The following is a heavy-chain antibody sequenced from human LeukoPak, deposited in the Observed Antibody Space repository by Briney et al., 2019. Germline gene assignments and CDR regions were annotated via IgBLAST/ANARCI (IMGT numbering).Heavy chain of an antibody. Sequence: QPGGSLSLSCAASGFTVSDNYMSWVRQAPGKGLEWVSVFYSGGSTRYADSVKGRFTISRDNSKNTLYLQLNSLRAEDTAVYFCASSSWSPEYFHYWGQGTLVTVSS. CDR1: GFTVSDNY. J-gene: IGHJ1*01. D-gene: IGHD6-13*01. CDR3: ASSSWSPEYFHY. V-gene: IGHV3-66*01. CDR2: FYSGGST.